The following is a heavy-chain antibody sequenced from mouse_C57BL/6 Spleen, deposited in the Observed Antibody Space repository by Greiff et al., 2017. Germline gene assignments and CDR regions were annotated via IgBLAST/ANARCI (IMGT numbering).Heavy chain of an antibody. CDR2: INPNNGGT. D-gene: IGHD1-1*01. CDR1: GYTFTDYY. V-gene: IGHV1-26*01. CDR3: ARTYYYGSSYIAY. Sequence: EVQLQQSGPELVKPGASVKISCKASGYTFTDYYMNWVKQSHGKSLEWIGDINPNNGGTSYNQKFKGKATLTVDKSSSTAYMELRSLTSEDSAVYYCARTYYYGSSYIAYWGQGTLVTVSA. J-gene: IGHJ3*01.